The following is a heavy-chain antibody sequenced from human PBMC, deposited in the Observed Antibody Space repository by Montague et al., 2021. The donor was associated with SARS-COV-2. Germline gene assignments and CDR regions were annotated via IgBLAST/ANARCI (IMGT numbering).Heavy chain of an antibody. CDR3: TSGREGNYNVMDV. D-gene: IGHD1-1*01. CDR1: GDSVSGLSPS. V-gene: IGHV6-1*01. Sequence: CAISGDSVSGLSPSWDWVCQFQSRALEWLGRTYYRSKWYNDYAVSVRGRVTINPDTSKNQFSLQLHSVTPEDTAIYYCTSGREGNYNVMDVWGQGTTVTVSS. CDR2: TYYRSKWYN. J-gene: IGHJ6*02.